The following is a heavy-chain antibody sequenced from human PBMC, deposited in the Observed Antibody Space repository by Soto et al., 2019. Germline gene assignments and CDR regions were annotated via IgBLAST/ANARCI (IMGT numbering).Heavy chain of an antibody. V-gene: IGHV4-59*01. CDR3: ARAEYYYDSSGYYSDAFDI. CDR2: IYYSGST. J-gene: IGHJ3*02. Sequence: LETHPHTSTVSGGSSISYYWSWIRQPPGKGLEWIGYIYYSGSTNYNPSLKSRVTISVDTSKNQFSLKLSSVTAADTAVYYCARAEYYYDSSGYYSDAFDIWGQGTMVTVSS. CDR1: GGSSISYY. D-gene: IGHD3-22*01.